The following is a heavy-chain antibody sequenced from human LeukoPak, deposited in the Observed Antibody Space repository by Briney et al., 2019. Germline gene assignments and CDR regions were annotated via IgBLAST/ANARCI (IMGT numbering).Heavy chain of an antibody. CDR1: GGTFSSYA. Sequence: SVKVSYKASGGTFSSYAISGVRQAPGQGLEWMGRIIPIFGTANYAQKFQGRVTITTDESTSTAYMELSSLRSEDTAVYYCARAGSPNYYYYYYMDVWGKGTTVTVSS. CDR2: IIPIFGTA. CDR3: ARAGSPNYYYYYYMDV. J-gene: IGHJ6*03. V-gene: IGHV1-69*05. D-gene: IGHD1-14*01.